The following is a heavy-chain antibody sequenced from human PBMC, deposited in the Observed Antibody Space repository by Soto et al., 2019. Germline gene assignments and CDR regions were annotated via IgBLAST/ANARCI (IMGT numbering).Heavy chain of an antibody. Sequence: SVKVSCKASGGTFSSYAISWVRQAPGQGLEWMGGIIPIFGTANYAQKFQGRVTITADESTSTAYMELSSLRSEDTAVYYCARAVRRYCSGGSCYDYWGQGTLVTVS. CDR2: IIPIFGTA. J-gene: IGHJ4*02. D-gene: IGHD2-15*01. V-gene: IGHV1-69*13. CDR3: ARAVRRYCSGGSCYDY. CDR1: GGTFSSYA.